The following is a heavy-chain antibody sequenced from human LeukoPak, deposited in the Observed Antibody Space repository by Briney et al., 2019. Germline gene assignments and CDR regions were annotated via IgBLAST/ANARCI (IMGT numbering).Heavy chain of an antibody. CDR1: GGTFSSYA. CDR2: IIPIFGTA. J-gene: IGHJ4*02. CDR3: AREYYDFWSGHRAILFGY. V-gene: IGHV1-69*05. Sequence: ASVKVSCKASGGTFSSYAISWVRQAPGQGLEWMGRIIPIFGTANYSQKFHGRVTITTDESTSTASMELSSLRSEDTAVYYCAREYYDFWSGHRAILFGYWGQGTLVTVSS. D-gene: IGHD3-3*01.